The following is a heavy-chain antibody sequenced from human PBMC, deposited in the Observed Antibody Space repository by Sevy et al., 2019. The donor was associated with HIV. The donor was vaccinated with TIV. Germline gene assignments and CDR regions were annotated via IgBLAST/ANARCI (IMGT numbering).Heavy chain of an antibody. CDR1: GFTFSKYG. Sequence: GGALRLSYAASGFTFSKYGMRWVRQAPGKGLEWVALIWYDGSNKYYADSVKGRFTISRDNSKNTLYLQMNSLRVEDTAVYFCARGGDFNDRSAKRDFDYWGQGTLVTVSS. D-gene: IGHD3-22*01. CDR3: ARGGDFNDRSAKRDFDY. J-gene: IGHJ4*02. V-gene: IGHV3-33*01. CDR2: IWYDGSNK.